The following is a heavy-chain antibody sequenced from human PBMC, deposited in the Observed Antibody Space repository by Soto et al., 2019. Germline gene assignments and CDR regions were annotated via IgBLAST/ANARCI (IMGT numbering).Heavy chain of an antibody. CDR1: GFTFSSYA. CDR2: ISASGGRT. D-gene: IGHD1-26*01. J-gene: IGHJ3*01. CDR3: AKDWDLLRAFDL. V-gene: IGHV3-23*01. Sequence: EVQLLESGGGLVQPGGSLRISCAASGFTFSSYAMSWVRQDPGKGLEWVSGISASGGRTYYADSVKGRFTISRDNSKNTMYLQRNSLRVEDTAVYKCAKDWDLLRAFDLWGQGTMVTVSS.